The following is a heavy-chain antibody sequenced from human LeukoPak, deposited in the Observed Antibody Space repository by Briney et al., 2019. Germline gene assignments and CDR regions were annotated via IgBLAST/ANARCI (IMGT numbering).Heavy chain of an antibody. CDR1: GFTFSSYE. V-gene: IGHV3-48*03. Sequence: GRSLRPSCAASGFTFSSYETDWVRQAPGKGLEWVAYISSSGSTIYYADSVKGRFTISTDNAKNSLYLQMNSLRAEDTAVYYCAELGITMIGGVWGKGTTVTISS. CDR3: AELGITMIGGV. D-gene: IGHD3-10*02. J-gene: IGHJ6*04. CDR2: ISSSGSTI.